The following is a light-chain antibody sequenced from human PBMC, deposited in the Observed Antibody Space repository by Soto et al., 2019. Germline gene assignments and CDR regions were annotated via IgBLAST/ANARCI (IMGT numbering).Light chain of an antibody. V-gene: IGKV3-20*01. J-gene: IGKJ1*01. CDR2: GAS. Sequence: EIVLTQSPGTLSLSPGERATLSCRASQSVSSSYLAWYQQKPGQAPRLLVYGASSRATGIPDRFSGSGSGTVFPLTISRLEPEDFAVYYCQQYDSSPVTFGQGTKVEIK. CDR3: QQYDSSPVT. CDR1: QSVSSSY.